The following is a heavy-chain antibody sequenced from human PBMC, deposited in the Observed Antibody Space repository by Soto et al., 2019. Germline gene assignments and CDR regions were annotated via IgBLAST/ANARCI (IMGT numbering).Heavy chain of an antibody. CDR3: ARHNYDFWSPIGYYYYMDV. CDR2: IKQDGSEK. Sequence: GGSLRLSCAASGFTFSSYWMSWVRQAPGKGLEWVANIKQDGSEKYYVDSVKGRFTISRDNAKNSLYLQMNSLRAEDTAVYYCARHNYDFWSPIGYYYYMDVWGKGTTVTVSS. D-gene: IGHD3-3*01. V-gene: IGHV3-7*01. J-gene: IGHJ6*03. CDR1: GFTFSSYW.